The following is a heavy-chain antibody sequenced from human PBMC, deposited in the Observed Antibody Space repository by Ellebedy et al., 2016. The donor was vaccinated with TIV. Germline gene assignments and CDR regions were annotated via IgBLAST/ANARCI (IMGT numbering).Heavy chain of an antibody. Sequence: SETLSLXXAVYGGSFSGYYWSWIRQPPGKGLEWIGYIYYSGSTNYNPSLKSRVTISVDTSKNQFSLKLSSVTAADTAVYYCARAVTPDVWGKGTTVTVSS. CDR3: ARAVTPDV. CDR1: GGSFSGYY. J-gene: IGHJ6*04. D-gene: IGHD4-11*01. CDR2: IYYSGST. V-gene: IGHV4-59*01.